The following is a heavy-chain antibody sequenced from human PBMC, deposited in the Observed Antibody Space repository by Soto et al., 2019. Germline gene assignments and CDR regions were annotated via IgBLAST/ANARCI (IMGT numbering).Heavy chain of an antibody. D-gene: IGHD6-19*01. J-gene: IGHJ5*02. V-gene: IGHV1-69*02. CDR2: IIPILDVA. CDR1: GGTFRTYT. Sequence: QVQLVQSGAEVKRPGSSEKVSCQTSGGTFRTYTINWVRQAPGQGLEWMGRIIPILDVANYAQKFQGRVKLTRDKSSSKAHMEMRGLRSEDTAVYYRSRSIQEDIGVAAPKDIWFDPWGQGTLVTVSS. CDR3: SRSIQEDIGVAAPKDIWFDP.